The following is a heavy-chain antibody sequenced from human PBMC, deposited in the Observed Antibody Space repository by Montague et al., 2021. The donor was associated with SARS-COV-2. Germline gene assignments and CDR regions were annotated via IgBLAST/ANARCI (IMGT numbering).Heavy chain of an antibody. CDR2: ISFDGTNK. CDR3: ARDQGGYSYNDY. V-gene: IGHV3-30-3*01. CDR1: GFTFTSYA. J-gene: IGHJ4*02. Sequence: SLRLSCAASGFTFTSYAMHWVRQASGKGLEWVAVISFDGTNKYYTDSVKGRFTIPRDNSKNTLYLQMHSVRPEDTAVYYCARDQGGYSYNDYWGQGTLVTVSS. D-gene: IGHD5-18*01.